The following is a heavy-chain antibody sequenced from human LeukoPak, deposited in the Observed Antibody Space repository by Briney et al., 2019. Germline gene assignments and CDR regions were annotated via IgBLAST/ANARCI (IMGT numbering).Heavy chain of an antibody. CDR2: VYSTGNT. CDR3: ARDGDAVSAAIAGAFDL. V-gene: IGHV4-61*09. CDR1: AVSLSSGNFY. Sequence: SETLSLTCPVYAVSLSSGNFYWNWIRQSAGKGLEWIGHVYSTGNTKNNPSLKIRVTISADTSKNQISLRLRSVTAADTAMFYCARDGDAVSAAIAGAFDLWGRGTMVTVSS. J-gene: IGHJ3*01. D-gene: IGHD2-2*01.